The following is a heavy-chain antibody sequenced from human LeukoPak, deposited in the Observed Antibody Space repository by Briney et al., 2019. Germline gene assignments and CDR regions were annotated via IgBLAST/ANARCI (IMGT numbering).Heavy chain of an antibody. CDR2: ISYDGSNK. D-gene: IGHD6-13*01. V-gene: IGHV3-30*18. CDR3: AKRMGPSIAAADLDY. CDR1: GFAFSTFG. J-gene: IGHJ4*02. Sequence: GGSLRLSCAASGFAFSTFGMHWVRQAPGKGREWGAVISYDGSNKYYADSVKGRFTISRDNSKNTLFLQMNSLRPEDTAVYYCAKRMGPSIAAADLDYWGQGTLVSVSS.